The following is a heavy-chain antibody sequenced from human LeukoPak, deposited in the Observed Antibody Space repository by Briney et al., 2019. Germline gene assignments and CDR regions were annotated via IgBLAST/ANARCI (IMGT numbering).Heavy chain of an antibody. Sequence: GGSLRLSCAASGLAFSAYKMDWVRHAPRKGLVWVSRISTDGYTTDYADFVQGRFTASRDNTKNTWSLEMNSLRAEDTAVYYCVVGGSPGYWGQGTLVTVSS. CDR1: GLAFSAYK. CDR2: ISTDGYTT. V-gene: IGHV3-74*01. D-gene: IGHD2-15*01. CDR3: VVGGSPGY. J-gene: IGHJ4*02.